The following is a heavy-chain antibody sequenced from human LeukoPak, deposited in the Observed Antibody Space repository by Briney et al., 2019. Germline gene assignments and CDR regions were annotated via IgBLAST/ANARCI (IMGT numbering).Heavy chain of an antibody. D-gene: IGHD3-16*02. V-gene: IGHV4-39*07. CDR2: VYYSGST. CDR1: GDSIDSKIYY. Sequence: SETLSLTCTVSGDSIDSKIYYWGWIRHAPGKGLEWIGTVYYSGSTDYNPSLKSRVTISGDTSKNQFSLKLSSVTAADTAVYYCARGSPYDYVWGSYRLRFDYWGQGTLVTVSS. J-gene: IGHJ4*02. CDR3: ARGSPYDYVWGSYRLRFDY.